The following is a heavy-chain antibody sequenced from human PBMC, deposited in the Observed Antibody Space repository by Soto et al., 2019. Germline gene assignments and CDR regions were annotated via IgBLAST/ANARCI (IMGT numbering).Heavy chain of an antibody. CDR3: AKVGGGGWGYRDIVLMVYHAYFDY. J-gene: IGHJ4*02. V-gene: IGHV3-23*01. CDR1: GFTLSSHA. D-gene: IGHD2-8*01. CDR2: ISGSGGST. Sequence: TGGSLRLSCAASGFTLSSHAISWVRQAPGEGVEWVSAISGSGGSTYYADSVKGRFTISRDNSKNTLYLQMNSLRAEDTAVYYCAKVGGGGWGYRDIVLMVYHAYFDYWGQGTLVTVSP.